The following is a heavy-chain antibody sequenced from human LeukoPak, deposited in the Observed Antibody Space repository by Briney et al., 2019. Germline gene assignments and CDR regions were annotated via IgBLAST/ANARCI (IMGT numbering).Heavy chain of an antibody. CDR3: ARGQIFGVVIGWFDP. Sequence: ASVTVSCKASGYTFTGYYMHWVRQAPGQGLEWMGWINPNSGGTNYAQKFEGGVTITRDTSISTAYMELSRLRSDDTAVYYCARGQIFGVVIGWFDPWGQGTLVTVSS. V-gene: IGHV1-2*02. CDR2: INPNSGGT. D-gene: IGHD3-3*01. J-gene: IGHJ5*02. CDR1: GYTFTGYY.